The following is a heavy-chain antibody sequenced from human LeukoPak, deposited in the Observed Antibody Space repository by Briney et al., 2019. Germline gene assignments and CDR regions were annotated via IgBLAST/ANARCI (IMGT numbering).Heavy chain of an antibody. CDR1: GGSISSSNW. J-gene: IGHJ6*02. CDR3: VRDSGRVQWEILFSVSPLYGMEA. CDR2: IYHSGST. V-gene: IGHV4-4*02. Sequence: PSGTLSLTCAVSGGSISSSNWWSWVRQPPGKGLEWIGEIYHSGSTNYNPSLKSRVTISVDKSKNQFSLKLSSVTAADTAVYYTVRDSGRVQWEILFSVSPLYGMEAWGQGTTVTVSS. D-gene: IGHD1-26*01.